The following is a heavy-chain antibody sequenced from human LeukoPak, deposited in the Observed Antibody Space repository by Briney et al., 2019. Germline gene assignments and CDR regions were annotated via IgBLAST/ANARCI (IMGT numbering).Heavy chain of an antibody. Sequence: ASVKVSCKASGYTFTSYGISWVRQAPGQGLEWMGWISAYNGNTNYAQKLQGRVTMTTDTSTSTAYMELRSLRSDDTAVYYCARQGQYSYGYTGPHNWFDPWGQGTLVTVSS. V-gene: IGHV1-18*01. CDR3: ARQGQYSYGYTGPHNWFDP. CDR1: GYTFTSYG. CDR2: ISAYNGNT. D-gene: IGHD5-18*01. J-gene: IGHJ5*02.